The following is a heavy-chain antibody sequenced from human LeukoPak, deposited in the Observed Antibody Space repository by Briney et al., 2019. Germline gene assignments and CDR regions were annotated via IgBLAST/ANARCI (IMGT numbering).Heavy chain of an antibody. CDR1: GFTFSSYW. Sequence: GGSLRLSCAASGFTFSSYWMSWVRQAPGKGLEWVANIKQDGSEKYYVDSVKGRFTISRDNAKNSLYLQMNRLRAEDTAVYYCARSYLCFGEPKGGFDYWGQGTLVTVSS. CDR2: IKQDGSEK. V-gene: IGHV3-7*01. CDR3: ARSYLCFGEPKGGFDY. D-gene: IGHD3-10*01. J-gene: IGHJ4*02.